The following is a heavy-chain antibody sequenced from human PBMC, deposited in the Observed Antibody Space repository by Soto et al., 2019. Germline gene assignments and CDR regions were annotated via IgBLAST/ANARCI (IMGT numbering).Heavy chain of an antibody. CDR3: ARAESGSSGIWLLGLDY. Sequence: ASLKVSCKASGYTFTSYGISWVRQAPGQGLEWMGWISAYNGNTNYAEKLQGRVTMTTDTSTSTAYMELRSLRSDDTAVYYCARAESGSSGIWLLGLDYWGQGTLVTVSS. CDR1: GYTFTSYG. V-gene: IGHV1-18*01. D-gene: IGHD6-13*01. J-gene: IGHJ4*02. CDR2: ISAYNGNT.